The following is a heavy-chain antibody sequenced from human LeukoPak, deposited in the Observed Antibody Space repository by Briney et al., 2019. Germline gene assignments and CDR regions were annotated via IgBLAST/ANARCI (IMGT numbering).Heavy chain of an antibody. D-gene: IGHD1-26*01. CDR2: IHYSGHT. CDR1: GXSISTDY. J-gene: IGHJ4*02. CDR3: ARLGKEVTYRAYYLDY. V-gene: IGHV4-59*08. Sequence: SETLSLTCTVSGXSISTDYWSWIRQPPGKGLEYIAFIHYSGHTNYNPSLKSRVTISMDTSKNQLSLKLSSVTAADTAVYYCARLGKEVTYRAYYLDYWGQGTLVTVSS.